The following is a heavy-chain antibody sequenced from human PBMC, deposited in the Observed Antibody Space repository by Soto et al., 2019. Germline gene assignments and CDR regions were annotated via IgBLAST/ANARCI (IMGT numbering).Heavy chain of an antibody. Sequence: GGSLRLSCAASGFTFSIYAMTWVRQAPGKGLEWVSTIGGSGGDTSYADFVRGQFTISRDNSRNTLYLQMNSLRAEDTAVYYCVKDAPGSGWLSDYWGRGTLVTVSS. V-gene: IGHV3-23*01. CDR3: VKDAPGSGWLSDY. D-gene: IGHD3-22*01. J-gene: IGHJ4*02. CDR2: IGGSGGDT. CDR1: GFTFSIYA.